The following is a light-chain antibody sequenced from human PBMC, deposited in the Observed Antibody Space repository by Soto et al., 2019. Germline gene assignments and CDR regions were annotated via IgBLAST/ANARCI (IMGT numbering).Light chain of an antibody. CDR2: GAS. CDR1: QSVTSSY. J-gene: IGKJ5*01. CDR3: QQCGSSPLT. V-gene: IGKV3-20*01. Sequence: EIVLTQSPGTLSLSPGERAPLSCRASQSVTSSYLVWYQQKPGQAPRLLIYGASRRATGIPDRFSGSGSGTDFTLTISRLEPEDFAVYFCQQCGSSPLTFGGGTRLEIK.